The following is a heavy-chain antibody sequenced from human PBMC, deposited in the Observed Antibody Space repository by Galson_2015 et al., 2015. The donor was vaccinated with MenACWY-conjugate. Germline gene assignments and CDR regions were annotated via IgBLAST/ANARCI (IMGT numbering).Heavy chain of an antibody. CDR3: ARQGFGSSSLDY. CDR1: GYRFSTNW. V-gene: IGHV5-51*01. CDR2: IYHGDSDT. J-gene: IGHJ4*02. D-gene: IGHD6-6*01. Sequence: QSGAEVKKPGESLKISCTASGYRFSTNWIGWVRQMPGKGLEWMGIIYHGDSDTRYTPSFQGHVTISADKSINTAYLQWGSLEASDTAMYYCARQGFGSSSLDYWGRGTLVTVSS.